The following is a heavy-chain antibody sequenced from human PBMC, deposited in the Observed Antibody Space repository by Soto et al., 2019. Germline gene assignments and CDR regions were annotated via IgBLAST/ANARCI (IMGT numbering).Heavy chain of an antibody. D-gene: IGHD2-2*01. CDR2: IDWDDDK. J-gene: IGHJ6*02. CDR1: GFSLSTSGMC. CDR3: ARIVVVPAAMGAYYYYGMDV. Sequence: PTLVNPTQTLTLTCTFSGFSLSTSGMCVSWIRQPPGKALEWLALIDWDDDKYYSTSLKTRLTISKDTSKNQVVLTMTNMDPVGTATYYCARIVVVPAAMGAYYYYGMDVWGQGTTVTVSS. V-gene: IGHV2-70*01.